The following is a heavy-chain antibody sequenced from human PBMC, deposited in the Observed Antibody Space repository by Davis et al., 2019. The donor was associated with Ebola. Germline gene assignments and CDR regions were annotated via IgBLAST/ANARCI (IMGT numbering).Heavy chain of an antibody. CDR2: IYYSGST. J-gene: IGHJ6*02. CDR1: GGSISSSSYY. Sequence: SETLSLTCTVSGGSISSSSYYWGWIRQPPGKGLEWIGSIYYSGSTYYNPSLKSRVTISVDTSKNQFSLKLSSVTAADTAVYYCAKELAGGVVPAAIMDVWGQGTTVTVSS. V-gene: IGHV4-39*02. D-gene: IGHD2-2*01. CDR3: AKELAGGVVPAAIMDV.